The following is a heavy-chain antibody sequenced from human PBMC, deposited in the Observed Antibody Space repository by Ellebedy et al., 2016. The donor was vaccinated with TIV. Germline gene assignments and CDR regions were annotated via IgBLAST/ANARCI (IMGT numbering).Heavy chain of an antibody. CDR1: GFTFSSYS. Sequence: GESLKISCAASGFTFSSYSMSWVRQAPGKGLEWVSSISSSSSYIYYADSVKGRFTISRDNSKNTLYLQMNSLRAEDTAVYYCARGLISGYYAGHAFDIWGQGTMVTVSS. J-gene: IGHJ3*02. CDR3: ARGLISGYYAGHAFDI. D-gene: IGHD3-22*01. V-gene: IGHV3-21*01. CDR2: ISSSSSYI.